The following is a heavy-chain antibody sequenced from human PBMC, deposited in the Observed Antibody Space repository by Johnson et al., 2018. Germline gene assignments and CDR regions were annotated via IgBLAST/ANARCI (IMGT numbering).Heavy chain of an antibody. Sequence: VQLVQSGGGLVQPGGSLRLSCTASGITLSNYAMSWVRQTPGKGLESVSAITGSGDTTFYADSVKGRFTISRDNSRNTLYLEMNSLTAEDTAFYYCAKGAVTIFGVVFMNYFFDFWGQGTLVTVSS. CDR2: ITGSGDTT. D-gene: IGHD3-3*01. CDR1: GITLSNYA. V-gene: IGHV3-23*04. CDR3: AKGAVTIFGVVFMNYFFDF. J-gene: IGHJ4*02.